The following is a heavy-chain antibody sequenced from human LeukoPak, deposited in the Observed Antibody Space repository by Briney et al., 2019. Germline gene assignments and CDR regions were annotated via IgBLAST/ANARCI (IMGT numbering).Heavy chain of an antibody. CDR3: ARGENSKTYPVSGY. CDR1: GFTFSSYG. J-gene: IGHJ4*02. V-gene: IGHV3-30*03. CDR2: ISNDGNSK. Sequence: PGGSLRLSCAASGFTFSSYGMHWVRQAPGKGLEWAAVISNDGNSKYYTDSVRGRFTISRDNSKNTLYLQINSLRAEDTAGYYCARGENSKTYPVSGYWGQGTLVTVSS. D-gene: IGHD2/OR15-2a*01.